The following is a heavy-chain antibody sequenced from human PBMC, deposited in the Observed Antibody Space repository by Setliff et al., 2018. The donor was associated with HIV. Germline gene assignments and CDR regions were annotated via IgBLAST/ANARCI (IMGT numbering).Heavy chain of an antibody. D-gene: IGHD4-17*01. J-gene: IGHJ4*02. Sequence: SETLSLTCAVSGYSISSGYYWGCIRQPPGKGLEWIGSIYHNGITYYNPSLKRRVTTSVDTSQNQFSLKLSSVTAADTAIYYCARRIYGNNPYFDYWSQGTLVTVSS. V-gene: IGHV4-38-2*01. CDR2: IYHNGIT. CDR3: ARRIYGNNPYFDY. CDR1: GYSISSGYY.